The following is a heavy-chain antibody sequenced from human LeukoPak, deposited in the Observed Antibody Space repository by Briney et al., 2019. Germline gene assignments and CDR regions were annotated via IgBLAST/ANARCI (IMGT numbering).Heavy chain of an antibody. J-gene: IGHJ5*02. CDR1: GFTFSSYG. V-gene: IGHV3-30*18. D-gene: IGHD3-3*01. Sequence: SGGSLRLSCAASGFTFSSYGMHWVRQAPGKGLEWVAVISYDGSNKYYADSVKGRFTISRDNSKNTLYLQMNSLRAEDTAVYYCAKAAGKENGYDFWFEHWGQGTLVTVSS. CDR2: ISYDGSNK. CDR3: AKAAGKENGYDFWFEH.